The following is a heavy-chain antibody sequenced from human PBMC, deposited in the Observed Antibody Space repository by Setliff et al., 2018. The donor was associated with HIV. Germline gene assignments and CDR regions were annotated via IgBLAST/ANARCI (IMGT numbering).Heavy chain of an antibody. J-gene: IGHJ4*03. CDR3: AKGTYSYDSSGPDY. Sequence: PGGSLRLSCAASGFTFSSFAMTWVRQAPGKGLEWVSSISGSAGSTYYADSVKGRFTISRDNSKNTLYLQMNSLRAEDTAVYYCAKGTYSYDSSGPDYWGPGTMVTVSS. CDR1: GFTFSSFA. V-gene: IGHV3-23*01. CDR2: ISGSAGST. D-gene: IGHD3-22*01.